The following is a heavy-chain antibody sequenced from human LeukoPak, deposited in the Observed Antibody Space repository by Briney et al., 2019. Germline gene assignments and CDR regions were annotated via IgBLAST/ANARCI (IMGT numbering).Heavy chain of an antibody. D-gene: IGHD5-24*01. Sequence: ASVKVSCKASGYTFTSYGISWVRQAPGQGLDWMGWISVYNVNINYAQKFQGRVTMTTDTSTSTAYMELRSLRSDDTAVYYCARVHERWRLKNWGQGTLVTVSS. CDR2: ISVYNVNI. V-gene: IGHV1-18*01. CDR1: GYTFTSYG. J-gene: IGHJ4*02. CDR3: ARVHERWRLKN.